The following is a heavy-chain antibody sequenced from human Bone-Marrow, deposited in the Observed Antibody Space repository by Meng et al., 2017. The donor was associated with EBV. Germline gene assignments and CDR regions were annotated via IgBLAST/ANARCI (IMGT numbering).Heavy chain of an antibody. J-gene: IGHJ4*02. CDR3: ANEGGELKG. CDR1: XXYFSDYY. V-gene: IGHV3-11*01. CDR2: ISSSGSTK. Sequence: VRLVEXXGGLXTHGXXXTLSFADXXXYFSDYYISRIRXAPGKGLEWVSNISSSGSTKYYADSVKGRFTISRDNAKNSLYLQMNSLRAEDTAAYYCANEGGELKGWGQGTLXTVSS. D-gene: IGHD1-26*01.